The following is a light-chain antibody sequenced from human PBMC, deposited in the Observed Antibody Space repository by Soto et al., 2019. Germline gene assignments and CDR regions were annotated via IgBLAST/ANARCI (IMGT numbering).Light chain of an antibody. CDR3: QQSSSTPRT. J-gene: IGKJ1*01. V-gene: IGKV1-39*01. CDR1: QSISSY. CDR2: AAS. Sequence: DIQMTQSPSSLSASVGDRVTITCGARQSISSYLNWYQQKQGKDPKLLIYAASSLQSGVPSRFSGSGSGTDFTLTISSLQPEDFATYYCQQSSSTPRTFGQGPKVEIQ.